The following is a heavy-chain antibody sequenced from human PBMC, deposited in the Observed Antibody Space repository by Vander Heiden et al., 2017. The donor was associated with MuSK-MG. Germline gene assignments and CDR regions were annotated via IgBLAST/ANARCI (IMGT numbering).Heavy chain of an antibody. CDR2: IYTST. V-gene: IGHV4-4*07. D-gene: IGHD2-2*02. J-gene: IGHJ2*01. CDR1: GAPISGYY. CDR3: ARDRCGSTTCYNRYFDL. Sequence: QVQLQESGPGLVKPSETLSLPCTVSGAPISGYYWSWIRQPAGEGLEWIGRIYTSTNYNPSLESRVTMSVDTSKNQFSLKLSYVTAADTAIYYCARDRCGSTTCYNRYFDLWGRGTLITVSS.